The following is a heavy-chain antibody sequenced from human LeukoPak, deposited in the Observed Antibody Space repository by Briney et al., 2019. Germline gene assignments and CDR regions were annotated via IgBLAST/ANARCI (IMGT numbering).Heavy chain of an antibody. CDR1: GGSFSGYY. Sequence: PSETLSLTCAVYGGSFSGYYWSWIRQPPGKGLEWIGEINHSGSTNYNPSLKSRVTISVDTSKNQFSLKLSSVTAADTAVYYCARNPPDSSGYYPVYYFDCWGQGTLVTVSS. CDR3: ARNPPDSSGYYPVYYFDC. V-gene: IGHV4-34*01. D-gene: IGHD3-22*01. J-gene: IGHJ4*02. CDR2: INHSGST.